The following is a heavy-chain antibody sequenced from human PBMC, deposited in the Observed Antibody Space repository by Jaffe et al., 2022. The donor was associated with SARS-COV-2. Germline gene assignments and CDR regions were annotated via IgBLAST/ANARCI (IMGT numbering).Heavy chain of an antibody. CDR1: GFTFSSYG. CDR3: ARGGGPHAGQHDY. Sequence: QVQLVESGGGVVQPGRSLRLSCAASGFTFSSYGMHWVRQAPGKGLEWVAVIWYDGSNKYYADSVKGRFTISRDNSKNTLYLQMNSLRAEDTAVYYCARGGGPHAGQHDYWGQGTLVTVSS. D-gene: IGHD3-16*01. V-gene: IGHV3-33*01. J-gene: IGHJ4*02. CDR2: IWYDGSNK.